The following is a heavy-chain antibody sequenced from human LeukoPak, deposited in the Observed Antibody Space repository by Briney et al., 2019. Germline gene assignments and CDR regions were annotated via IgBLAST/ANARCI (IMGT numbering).Heavy chain of an antibody. D-gene: IGHD6-13*01. J-gene: IGHJ4*02. CDR3: ARLQRGASSSWYHFDY. Sequence: PSETLSLTCTVSGGSISSGSYYWGWIRQPPGKGLEWIGSIYYSGSTYYNPSLKSRVTISVDTSKNQFSLKLSSVTAAETAVYYCARLQRGASSSWYHFDYWGQGTLVTVSS. CDR2: IYYSGST. V-gene: IGHV4-39*01. CDR1: GGSISSGSYY.